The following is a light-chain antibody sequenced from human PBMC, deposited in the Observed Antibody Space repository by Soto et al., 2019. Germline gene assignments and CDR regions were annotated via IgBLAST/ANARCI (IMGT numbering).Light chain of an antibody. CDR3: SSYTTSSSRV. V-gene: IGLV2-14*01. CDR2: DVS. CDR1: SSDVGGYNY. Sequence: QSALTQPASVSGSPGQSITISCTGTSSDVGGYNYVSWYQQHPGKAPKLMIYDVSNRPSGVSNLFSGSKSGTTASLTISGLQAEDEAYYYRSSYTTSSSRVFGTGTKVTVL. J-gene: IGLJ1*01.